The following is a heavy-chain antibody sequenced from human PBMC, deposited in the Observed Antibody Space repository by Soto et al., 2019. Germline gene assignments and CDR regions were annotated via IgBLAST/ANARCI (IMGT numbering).Heavy chain of an antibody. V-gene: IGHV4-61*01. D-gene: IGHD3-9*01. CDR3: ARIPYDILTGYGYYGMDV. CDR1: GGSVSSGSYY. J-gene: IGHJ6*02. CDR2: IYYSGST. Sequence: QVQLQESGPGLVKPSETLSLTCTVSGGSVSSGSYYWSWIRQPPGKGLEWIGYIYYSGSTNYNPSLKSRETISLDTAKPQFSLKLSSVTAADPAVYYCARIPYDILTGYGYYGMDVCGQGTTVTVSS.